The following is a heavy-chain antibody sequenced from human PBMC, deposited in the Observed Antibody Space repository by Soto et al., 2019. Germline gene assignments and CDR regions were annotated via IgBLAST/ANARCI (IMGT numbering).Heavy chain of an antibody. CDR3: AREGLGYCSSTSCYPRKFNWFDP. Sequence: GASVNVSCKASGGTFSSYAISWVRQAPGQGLEWMGGIIPIFGTANYAQKFQGRVTITADESTSTAYMELSSLRSEDTAVYYCAREGLGYCSSTSCYPRKFNWFDPWGQGTLVTVSS. V-gene: IGHV1-69*13. J-gene: IGHJ5*02. CDR2: IIPIFGTA. D-gene: IGHD2-2*01. CDR1: GGTFSSYA.